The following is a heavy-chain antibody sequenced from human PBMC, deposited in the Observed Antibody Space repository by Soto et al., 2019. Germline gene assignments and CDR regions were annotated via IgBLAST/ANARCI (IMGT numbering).Heavy chain of an antibody. V-gene: IGHV4-4*02. CDR2: IYHSGTT. Sequence: QVLLQESGPGLVKPAGTLSLTCTVSHFSVTNNKYWSWVRQSRGKPLKWIGEIYHSGTTYYNPSLSSRVSMSMDKSKNQISLILTSVTAADTAFYYCARHRRYCTVSGCSMMRDAFDVWGQGTLVTVSS. D-gene: IGHD2-15*01. J-gene: IGHJ3*01. CDR3: ARHRRYCTVSGCSMMRDAFDV. CDR1: HFSVTNNKY.